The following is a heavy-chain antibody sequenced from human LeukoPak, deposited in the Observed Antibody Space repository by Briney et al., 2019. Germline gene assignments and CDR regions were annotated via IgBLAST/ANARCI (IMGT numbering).Heavy chain of an antibody. CDR2: ISAYNGNT. V-gene: IGHV1-2*02. CDR3: ARGSSSWYLSGYYYYMDV. J-gene: IGHJ6*03. Sequence: ASVKVSCKASGYTFTGYYMHWVRQAPGQGLEWMGWISAYNGNTNYAQKFQGRVTMTRDTSISTAYMELSSLRSEDTAVYYCARGSSSWYLSGYYYYMDVWGKGTTVTISS. CDR1: GYTFTGYY. D-gene: IGHD6-13*01.